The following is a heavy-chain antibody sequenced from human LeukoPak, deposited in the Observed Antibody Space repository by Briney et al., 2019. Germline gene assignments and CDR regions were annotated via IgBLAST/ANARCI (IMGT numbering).Heavy chain of an antibody. D-gene: IGHD6-19*01. V-gene: IGHV3-30*03. CDR3: ARSLGSGWIHLVEY. Sequence: GGSLRLSCAASGFTFNTYALHWVRQAPGKGLEWVAVVSYDGGAKYYADSVKGRFTISRDNSKNTVDLQMYSLRAEDSAVYYCARSLGSGWIHLVEYWGQGALVTVS. CDR1: GFTFNTYA. J-gene: IGHJ4*02. CDR2: VSYDGGAK.